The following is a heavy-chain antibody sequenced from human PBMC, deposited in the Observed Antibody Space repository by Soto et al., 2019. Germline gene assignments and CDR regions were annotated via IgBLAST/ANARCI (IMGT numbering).Heavy chain of an antibody. CDR3: ARDRRFVTTVTTMIGPKKSNWYFDL. CDR2: IYYSGST. V-gene: IGHV4-31*03. D-gene: IGHD4-17*01. J-gene: IGHJ2*01. CDR1: GGSISSGGYY. Sequence: QVQLQESGPGLVKPSQTLSLTCTVSGGSISSGGYYWSWIRQHPGKGLEWIGYIYYSGSTYYNPYLQSRVTISVDTSKNQFSLNLCYVTAEATAVYYCARDRRFVTTVTTMIGPKKSNWYFDLWGRGTLVTVSS.